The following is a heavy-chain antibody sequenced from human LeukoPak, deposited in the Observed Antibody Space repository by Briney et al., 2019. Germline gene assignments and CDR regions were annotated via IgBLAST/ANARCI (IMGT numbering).Heavy chain of an antibody. Sequence: GGSLRLSCAASGFTFSSYGMHWVRQAPGKGLEWVAVIPYDGSNKYYADSVKGRFTISRDNSKNTLYLQMNSLRAEDTAVYYCAKAGSSSSRYYHYYMDVWGKGTTVTVSS. CDR2: IPYDGSNK. CDR1: GFTFSSYG. V-gene: IGHV3-30*18. D-gene: IGHD6-6*01. CDR3: AKAGSSSSRYYHYYMDV. J-gene: IGHJ6*03.